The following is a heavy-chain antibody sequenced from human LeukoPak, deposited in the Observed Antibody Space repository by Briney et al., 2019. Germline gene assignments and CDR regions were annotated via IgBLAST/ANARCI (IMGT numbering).Heavy chain of an antibody. Sequence: GESLKISLKGSGYSFTSYWIGWVRQMPGKGLEWIGIIYPGDSDTRYSPSFEGQVTISADKSISTAYLQWSSLMASDTGMYYCARFYSGTHYFDYWGQGTLVSVSS. J-gene: IGHJ4*02. CDR1: GYSFTSYW. V-gene: IGHV5-51*01. CDR2: IYPGDSDT. CDR3: ARFYSGTHYFDY. D-gene: IGHD1-26*01.